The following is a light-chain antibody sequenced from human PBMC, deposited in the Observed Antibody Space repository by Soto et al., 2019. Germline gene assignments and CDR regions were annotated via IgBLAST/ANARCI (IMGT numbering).Light chain of an antibody. CDR3: QHRSNWPA. CDR2: DAS. J-gene: IGKJ4*01. CDR1: QSVSRN. V-gene: IGKV3-11*01. Sequence: EIALTQSPATMSLSPGERATLSCRTRQSVSRNLAWYQQKPGQAPRLLIYDASQRATGIAARFSGSGSGTDFTLTISSLEPEDFALYYCQHRSNWPAFGGGTKVEIK.